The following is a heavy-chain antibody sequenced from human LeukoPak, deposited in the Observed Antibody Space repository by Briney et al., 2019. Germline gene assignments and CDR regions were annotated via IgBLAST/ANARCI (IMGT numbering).Heavy chain of an antibody. CDR3: ARDLGLYYGSGTHPLGY. D-gene: IGHD3-10*01. CDR2: ISAYNGNT. V-gene: IGHV1-18*01. J-gene: IGHJ4*02. Sequence: ASVKVSCKASGYTVTSYGISWVRQAPGQGLEWMGWISAYNGNTNYAQKLQGRVTMTTDTSTSTAYMKLRSLRSDDTAVYYCARDLGLYYGSGTHPLGYWGQGTLVTVSS. CDR1: GYTVTSYG.